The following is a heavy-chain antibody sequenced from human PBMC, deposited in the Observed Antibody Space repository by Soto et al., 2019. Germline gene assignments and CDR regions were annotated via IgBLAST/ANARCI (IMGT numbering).Heavy chain of an antibody. CDR1: GFTFSSYW. D-gene: IGHD5-12*01. CDR2: INSDGSST. V-gene: IGHV3-74*01. Sequence: EVQLVESGGGLVQPGGSLRLSCAASGFTFSSYWMHWVRQAPGKGLVWVSRINSDGSSTSYADSVKGRFTISRDNAKNTLYLQMNSLRAEDTAVYYCAREEGGMATIIEGGDAFDIWGQGTMVTVSS. CDR3: AREEGGMATIIEGGDAFDI. J-gene: IGHJ3*02.